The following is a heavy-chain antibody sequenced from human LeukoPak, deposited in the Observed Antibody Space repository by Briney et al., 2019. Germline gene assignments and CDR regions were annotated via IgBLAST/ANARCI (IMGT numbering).Heavy chain of an antibody. J-gene: IGHJ1*01. V-gene: IGHV3-9*01. D-gene: IGHD6-13*01. CDR1: GFTFDDYD. CDR3: ARDHEQKLGGEYFQH. Sequence: GGSLRLSCAASGFTFDDYDLLWVRQAPGKGLEWVLGINWSSGSIGYAVSVKGRFTISRDNAKTSLYLQMNSLRAEDRAVYYCARDHEQKLGGEYFQHWGQGTLVTVSS. CDR2: INWSSGSI.